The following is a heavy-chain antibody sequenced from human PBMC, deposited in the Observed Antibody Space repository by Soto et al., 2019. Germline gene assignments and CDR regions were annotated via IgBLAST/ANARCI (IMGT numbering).Heavy chain of an antibody. J-gene: IGHJ4*02. Sequence: EVHLVESGGGLIQPGGSLRLSCEASGFIFSSHDMDWVRQAPGKGLEWVAYISSSGTIQYADSVKGRFTISRDDAKNLLHLRMSSLRDEDTAVYYCARDRTYTSDYFHFFDHWGQGTLVTVSS. V-gene: IGHV3-48*02. CDR1: GFIFSSHD. D-gene: IGHD4-17*01. CDR2: ISSSGTI. CDR3: ARDRTYTSDYFHFFDH.